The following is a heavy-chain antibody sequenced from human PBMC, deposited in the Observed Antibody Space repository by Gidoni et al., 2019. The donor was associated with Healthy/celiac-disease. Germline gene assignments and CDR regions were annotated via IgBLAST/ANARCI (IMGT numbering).Heavy chain of an antibody. Sequence: QVQLQESGPGLVKPAQTLSLTCTVPGGSISSGRYYWSWIRQPAGKGLEWIGRIYTSGSTNYNPSLKSLVTISVDTSKNQFSLKLSSVTAADTAVYYCARSNRILEWPQRPNYYYYMDVWGKGTTVTVSS. V-gene: IGHV4-61*02. CDR2: IYTSGST. CDR1: GGSISSGRYY. D-gene: IGHD3-3*01. J-gene: IGHJ6*03. CDR3: ARSNRILEWPQRPNYYYYMDV.